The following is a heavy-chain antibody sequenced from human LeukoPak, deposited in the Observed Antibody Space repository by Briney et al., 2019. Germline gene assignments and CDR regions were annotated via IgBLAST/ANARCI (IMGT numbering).Heavy chain of an antibody. CDR1: GYTFTSYG. V-gene: IGHV1-18*01. CDR2: ISAYNGNT. Sequence: ASVKVSCKASGYTFTSYGISWVRQAPGQGLEWMGWISAYNGNTNYAQKLQGRVTMTTDTSTSTAYMELRSLGSDDTAVYYCARLVRGVIWALRKYYYYYMDVWGKGTTVTISS. D-gene: IGHD3-10*01. CDR3: ARLVRGVIWALRKYYYYYMDV. J-gene: IGHJ6*03.